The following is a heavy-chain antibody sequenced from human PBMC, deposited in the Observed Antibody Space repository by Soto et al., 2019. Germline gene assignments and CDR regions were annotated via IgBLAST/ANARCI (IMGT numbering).Heavy chain of an antibody. CDR3: ATRQAANNRFDP. D-gene: IGHD2-15*01. CDR2: IYYSGST. J-gene: IGHJ5*02. V-gene: IGHV4-31*03. CDR1: GGSISSGGYY. Sequence: QVQLQESGPGLVKPSQTLSLTCTVSGGSISSGGYYWSWIRQHPGKGLEWIGYIYYSGSTYYNPSLKSRVTISVDTSKNQSSLKPSSVTAADTAVYYCATRQAANNRFDPWGQGTLVTVSS.